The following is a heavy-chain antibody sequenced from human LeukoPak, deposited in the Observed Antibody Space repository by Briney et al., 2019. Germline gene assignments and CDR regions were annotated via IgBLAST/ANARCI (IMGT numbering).Heavy chain of an antibody. D-gene: IGHD1-26*01. V-gene: IGHV1-2*02. Sequence: ASVTVSCKASGYTFTGYYMHLVRQAPGQGLEWMGWINPNSGGTNYAQKFQGRVTMTRDTSISTAYMELSRLRSDDTAAYYCASAKCILGATATGFDPWGQGTLVTVSS. J-gene: IGHJ5*02. CDR3: ASAKCILGATATGFDP. CDR2: INPNSGGT. CDR1: GYTFTGYY.